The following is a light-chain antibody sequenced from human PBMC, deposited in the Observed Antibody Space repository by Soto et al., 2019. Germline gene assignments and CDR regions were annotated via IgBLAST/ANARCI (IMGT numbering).Light chain of an antibody. CDR2: GVS. V-gene: IGKV3-15*01. J-gene: IGKJ4*01. CDR3: QHDGDWPLT. Sequence: VMTKSPVPRAVSPGERATLSCRSRQSVRNTYLAWYKQKPGQAPRLLISGVSNRAAGIPARFSGSGSGTEFTLTISSLQSEDFAVYYCQHDGDWPLTFGGGTKGEIK. CDR1: QSVRNTY.